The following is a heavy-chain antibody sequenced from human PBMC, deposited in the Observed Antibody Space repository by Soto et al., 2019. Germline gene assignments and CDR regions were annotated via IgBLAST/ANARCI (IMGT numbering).Heavy chain of an antibody. J-gene: IGHJ6*02. CDR3: ARDSPEKLSTETYYYGMDV. Sequence: SVKVSCKAPGGTFSSYAISWVRQAPGQGLEWMGGIIPIFGTANYAQKFQGRVTITADESTSTAYMELSGLRSEDTAVYYCARDSPEKLSTETYYYGMDVWGQGTTVNVSS. CDR2: IIPIFGTA. D-gene: IGHD2-2*01. V-gene: IGHV1-69*13. CDR1: GGTFSSYA.